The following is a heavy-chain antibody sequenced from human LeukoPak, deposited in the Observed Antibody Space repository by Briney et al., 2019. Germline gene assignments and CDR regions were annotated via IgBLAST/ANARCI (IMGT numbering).Heavy chain of an antibody. D-gene: IGHD3-10*01. V-gene: IGHV3-7*01. CDR3: ARAPTWFGELPLGYFDY. Sequence: GGSLRLSCAASGFTFSSYWMSWVRQAPGKGLEWVANIKQDGSEKYYVDSVKGRFTISRDNAKNSLYLQMNSLRAEDTAVYYCARAPTWFGELPLGYFDYWGQGTLVTVSS. CDR2: IKQDGSEK. CDR1: GFTFSSYW. J-gene: IGHJ4*02.